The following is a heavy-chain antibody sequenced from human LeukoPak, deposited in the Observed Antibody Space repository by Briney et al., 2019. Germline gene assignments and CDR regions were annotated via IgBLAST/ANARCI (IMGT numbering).Heavy chain of an antibody. CDR2: INNDGSIT. CDR1: GFTFSSYW. J-gene: IGHJ4*02. CDR3: AKSPAEWPTGGIDY. Sequence: QSGGSLRLSCAASGFTFSSYWMHWVRQAPGKGLVWVSRINNDGSITSYADSVKGRFTISRDNAKNTLYLQMNSLRVEDTAVYYCAKSPAEWPTGGIDYWGQGTLVTVSS. V-gene: IGHV3-74*01. D-gene: IGHD3-16*01.